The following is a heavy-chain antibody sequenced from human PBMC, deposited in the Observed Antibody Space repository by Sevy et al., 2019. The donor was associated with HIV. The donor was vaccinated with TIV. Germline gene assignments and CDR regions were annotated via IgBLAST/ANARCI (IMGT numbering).Heavy chain of an antibody. CDR2: IFFSGST. CDR1: GVSISGSRYD. J-gene: IGHJ4*02. CDR3: ARQGGLVDRAFDY. V-gene: IGHV4-39*01. D-gene: IGHD3-10*01. Sequence: SETLSITCTVSGVSISGSRYDWGWIRQPPGKGLEWIATIFFSGSTYYNPSLQSRVTISVDTSKSQFSLKLSSVTAADTALYYCARQGGLVDRAFDYRGQGTLVTVSS.